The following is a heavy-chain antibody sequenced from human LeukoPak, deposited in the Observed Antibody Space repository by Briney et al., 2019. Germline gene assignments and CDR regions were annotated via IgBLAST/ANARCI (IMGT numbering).Heavy chain of an antibody. D-gene: IGHD3-10*01. CDR2: IRYDGSNK. J-gene: IGHJ4*02. Sequence: GGSLRLSCAASGFTFSSYGMHWVRQAPGKGLEWVAFIRYDGSNKYYADSVKGRFTISRDNSKNTLYLQMNSLRAEDTAVYYCAKDSEYYGSGSYLPGYWGQGTLVTVSS. V-gene: IGHV3-30*02. CDR3: AKDSEYYGSGSYLPGY. CDR1: GFTFSSYG.